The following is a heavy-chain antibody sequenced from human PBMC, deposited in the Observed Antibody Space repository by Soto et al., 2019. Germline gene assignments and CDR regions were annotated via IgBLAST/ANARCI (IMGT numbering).Heavy chain of an antibody. J-gene: IGHJ3*02. CDR3: ARESEAFDI. Sequence: GGSLRLSCAASGFTFSSYATHWVRQAPGKGLEWVAVISYDGRKKYYADSVKGRFTISRDNSKNTLYVQMNSLRAEDTAVYYCARESEAFDIWGQGTLVTVSS. CDR2: ISYDGRKK. V-gene: IGHV3-30*04. CDR1: GFTFSSYA.